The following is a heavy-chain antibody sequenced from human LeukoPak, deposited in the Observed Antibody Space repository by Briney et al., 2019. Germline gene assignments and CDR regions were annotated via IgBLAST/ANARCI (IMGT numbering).Heavy chain of an antibody. CDR1: GVSISSSNSY. J-gene: IGHJ4*02. D-gene: IGHD2-2*02. CDR3: ARYTNTWYLDY. V-gene: IGHV4-39*01. Sequence: SETLSLTCTVSGVSISSSNSYWGWIRQPPGKGLEWIGSIYYSGNTYYNASLKSQVSISIDTSKNQFSLQLSSVTPEDTAVYYCARYTNTWYLDYWGQGSLVTVSS. CDR2: IYYSGNT.